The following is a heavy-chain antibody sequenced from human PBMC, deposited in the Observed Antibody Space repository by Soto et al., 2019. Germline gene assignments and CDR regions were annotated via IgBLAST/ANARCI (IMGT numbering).Heavy chain of an antibody. CDR1: RYTFNSYY. CDR3: ARDSKDGVAVAGPDY. CDR2: INHCGGST. D-gene: IGHD6-19*01. V-gene: IGHV1-46*02. Sequence: GASVKVSCKECRYTFNSYYRHWLRQAPRKGLEWMGIINHCGGSTSYAQKFQGRVTMTMDTSTSTVYMELSSLRSEDTAVYYCARDSKDGVAVAGPDYWGQGTLVTVS. J-gene: IGHJ4*02.